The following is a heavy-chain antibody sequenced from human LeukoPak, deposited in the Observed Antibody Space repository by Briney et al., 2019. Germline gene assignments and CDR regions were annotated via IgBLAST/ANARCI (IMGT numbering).Heavy chain of an antibody. Sequence: ASVKVSCKASGYTFTSYAMHWVRQAPGQRLEWMGWINAGNGNTKYSQKFQGRVAITRDTSASTAYMELSSLRSEDTAVHYCARVGAAAGPYYFGYWGQGTLVTVSS. D-gene: IGHD6-13*01. CDR3: ARVGAAAGPYYFGY. CDR1: GYTFTSYA. V-gene: IGHV1-3*01. J-gene: IGHJ4*02. CDR2: INAGNGNT.